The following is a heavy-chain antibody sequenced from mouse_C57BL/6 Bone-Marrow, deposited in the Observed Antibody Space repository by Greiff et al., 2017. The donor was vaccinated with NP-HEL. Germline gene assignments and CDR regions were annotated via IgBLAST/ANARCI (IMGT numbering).Heavy chain of an antibody. CDR3: ARPNYGPYAMDY. Sequence: EVKLVESGGGLVQPGGSLKLSCAASGFTFSDYGLAWVRQAPRTGPEWVAFISNLAYSIYYADTVTGRFTISRENAKNTLYLVMSSLRTEDTAMYYCARPNYGPYAMDYWGQGTSVTVSS. D-gene: IGHD1-1*01. J-gene: IGHJ4*01. CDR1: GFTFSDYG. CDR2: ISNLAYSI. V-gene: IGHV5-15*01.